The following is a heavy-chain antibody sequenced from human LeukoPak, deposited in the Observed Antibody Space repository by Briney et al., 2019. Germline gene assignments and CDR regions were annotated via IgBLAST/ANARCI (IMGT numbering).Heavy chain of an antibody. J-gene: IGHJ6*03. Sequence: SETLSLTCAVYGGSSSGYYWSWIRQPPGKGLEWIGEINHSGSTNYNPSLKSRVTISVDTSKNQFSLKLSSVTAADTAVYYCARRRGSGSYSPVSINYYYYYMDVWGKGTSVTISS. CDR1: GGSSSGYY. V-gene: IGHV4-34*01. D-gene: IGHD3-10*01. CDR3: ARRRGSGSYSPVSINYYYYYMDV. CDR2: INHSGST.